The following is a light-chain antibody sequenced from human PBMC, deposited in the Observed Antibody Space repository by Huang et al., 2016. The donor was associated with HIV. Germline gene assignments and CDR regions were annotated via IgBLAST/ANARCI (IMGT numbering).Light chain of an antibody. CDR1: QSVGNY. J-gene: IGKJ4*01. CDR2: YTS. Sequence: IVLTQSPATLSWYPGERVTLSCRASQSVGNYIAWYQQHPGQSPRLLIYYTSNRATGTPVRFSGSGSGTYFLLTISNLESEDFALYYCQQRSSGVTFGGGTKVQVK. CDR3: QQRSSGVT. V-gene: IGKV3-11*01.